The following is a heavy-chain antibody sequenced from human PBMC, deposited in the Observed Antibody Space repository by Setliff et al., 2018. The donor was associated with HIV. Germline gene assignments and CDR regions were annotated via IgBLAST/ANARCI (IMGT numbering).Heavy chain of an antibody. CDR2: IGTAGDT. CDR3: ARTAYYRDSSGYYSVAFDM. Sequence: PGGSLRLSCVASGFTFVNHDIEWVRQAPGKGLEWVSHIGTAGDTYYLDSVKGRFTISREDARNSGYLQMNSLRDDDTAVYFCARTAYYRDSSGYYSVAFDMWGPGTMVTVSS. V-gene: IGHV3-13*01. D-gene: IGHD3-22*01. CDR1: GFTFVNHD. J-gene: IGHJ3*02.